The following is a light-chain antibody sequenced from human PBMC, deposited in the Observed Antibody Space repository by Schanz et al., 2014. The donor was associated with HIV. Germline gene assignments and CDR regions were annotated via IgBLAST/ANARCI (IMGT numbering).Light chain of an antibody. Sequence: EIVLTQSPGSLSLSPGDRATLSCRASQSVSSSYLAWYQQKPGQAPRLLIYGASTRATGIPARFSGSGPGTEFTLTISSLQSEDFAVYFCQQYSNWPWTFGLGTRVEIK. CDR3: QQYSNWPWT. J-gene: IGKJ1*01. CDR1: QSVSSSY. CDR2: GAS. V-gene: IGKV3-15*01.